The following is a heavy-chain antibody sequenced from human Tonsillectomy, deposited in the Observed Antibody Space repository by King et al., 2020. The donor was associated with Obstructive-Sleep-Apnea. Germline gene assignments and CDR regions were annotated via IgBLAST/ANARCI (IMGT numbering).Heavy chain of an antibody. V-gene: IGHV3-23*04. CDR1: GFTFRSYA. Sequence: QLVESGGGLVQPGGSLRLSCAGAGFTFRSYAMSLVRQAPGKGLEWVSGISGSGGGTLYADSGKGRFTYSRDNSKNTQNLQMNSLRAEDTAVYYCAKDIINYDSLTGPVDYWGQGNLVTVSS. D-gene: IGHD3-9*01. CDR3: AKDIINYDSLTGPVDY. CDR2: ISGSGGGT. J-gene: IGHJ4*02.